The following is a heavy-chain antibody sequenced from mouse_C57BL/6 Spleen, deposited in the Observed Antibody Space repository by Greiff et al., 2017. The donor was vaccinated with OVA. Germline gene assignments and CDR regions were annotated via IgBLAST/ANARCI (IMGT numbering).Heavy chain of an antibody. J-gene: IGHJ3*01. D-gene: IGHD1-1*01. CDR3: ARGATTVVARDWVAY. V-gene: IGHV1-64*01. CDR2: IHPNSGST. Sequence: VQLQQPGAELVKPGASVKLSCKASGYTFTSYWMHWVKQRPGQGLEWIGMIHPNSGSTNYNEKFKSKATLTVDKSSSTAYMQLSSLTSEDSAVYYCARGATTVVARDWVAYWGQGTLVTVSA. CDR1: GYTFTSYW.